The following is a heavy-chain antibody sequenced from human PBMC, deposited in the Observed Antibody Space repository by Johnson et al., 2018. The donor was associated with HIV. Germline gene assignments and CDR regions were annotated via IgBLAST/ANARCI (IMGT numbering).Heavy chain of an antibody. J-gene: IGHJ3*02. CDR3: ARAGKTVTFDI. Sequence: LVESGGSLRLSCVVSGFTVSSNYMSWVRQAPGQGLEWVSVIFSVGNAYYADSVKGRFTISRDNSKNMLYLEVNSLRAEDTAVYYCARAGKTVTFDIWGQGTMVTVSS. V-gene: IGHV3-66*01. CDR2: IFSVGNA. CDR1: GFTVSSNY. D-gene: IGHD1-14*01.